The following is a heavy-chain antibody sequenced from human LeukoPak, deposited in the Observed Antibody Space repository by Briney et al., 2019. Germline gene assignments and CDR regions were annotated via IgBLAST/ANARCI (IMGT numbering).Heavy chain of an antibody. CDR3: ATQYGSWRYYYYYMDV. V-gene: IGHV4-34*01. J-gene: IGHJ6*03. Sequence: PSETLSLTCAVYGGSFSGYYWSWIRQPPGKGLEWIGSIYYSGSTYYNPSLKSRVTISVDTSKNQFSLKLSSVTAADTAVYYCATQYGSWRYYYYYMDVWGKGTTVTVSS. CDR2: IYYSGST. D-gene: IGHD3-10*01. CDR1: GGSFSGYY.